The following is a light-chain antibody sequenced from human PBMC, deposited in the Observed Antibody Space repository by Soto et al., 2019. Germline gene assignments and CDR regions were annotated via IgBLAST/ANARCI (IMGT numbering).Light chain of an antibody. CDR3: FSYAGSSIWV. Sequence: QSVLTQPASVSGSPGQSITVSCTGTSSDVGSYNLVSWYQQHPGKAPKLMIHEGSKRPSGVSNRFSGSKSGNTASLTISGLQAEDEAYYYCFSYAGSSIWVFGGGTKVTVL. CDR2: EGS. CDR1: SSDVGSYNL. V-gene: IGLV2-23*01. J-gene: IGLJ3*02.